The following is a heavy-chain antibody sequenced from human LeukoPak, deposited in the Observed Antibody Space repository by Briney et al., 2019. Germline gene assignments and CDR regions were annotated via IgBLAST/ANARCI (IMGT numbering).Heavy chain of an antibody. CDR2: ISGSGGST. CDR1: GFTFSSYA. Sequence: GGSLRLSCAASGFTFSSYAMSWVRQAPGKGQEWVSAISGSGGSTYYANSVKGRFTISRDNSKNTLYLQMNSLRAEDTAVYYCAKDLKAAAGTWFDPWGQGTLVTVSS. V-gene: IGHV3-23*01. J-gene: IGHJ5*02. D-gene: IGHD6-13*01. CDR3: AKDLKAAAGTWFDP.